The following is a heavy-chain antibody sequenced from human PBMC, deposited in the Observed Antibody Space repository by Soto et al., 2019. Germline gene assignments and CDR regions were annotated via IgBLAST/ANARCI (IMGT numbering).Heavy chain of an antibody. CDR2: INHRGSL. D-gene: IGHD1-1*01. Sequence: QVQLQESGPGLVKPSQTLSLTCTVTGGSMTSGDQYWTWIRHRPGEGLEWFGYINHRGSLYYNRSLKSRVYMSVDTSKNPFSLNRTSVSAADTAVYYCARELPQRQGRNMDVWGQGTTVTVSS. CDR1: GGSMTSGDQY. J-gene: IGHJ6*02. CDR3: ARELPQRQGRNMDV. V-gene: IGHV4-31*03.